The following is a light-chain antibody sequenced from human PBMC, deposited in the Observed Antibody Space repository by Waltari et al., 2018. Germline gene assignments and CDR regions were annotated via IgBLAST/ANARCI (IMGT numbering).Light chain of an antibody. J-gene: IGKJ4*01. CDR2: NAL. CDR1: QSVSHS. CDR3: LQRSNWPPT. V-gene: IGKV3-11*01. Sequence: EIILTQSPATLSLSQGDRATLPCRASQSVSHSLSWYQQKPGQAPRLLIYNALTRDTGIPARFSGSGSGTDFTLTIGSLEPEDFAVYFCLQRSNWPPTFGGGTTVEI.